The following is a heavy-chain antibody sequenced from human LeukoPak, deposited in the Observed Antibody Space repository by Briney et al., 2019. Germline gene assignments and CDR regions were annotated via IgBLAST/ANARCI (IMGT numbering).Heavy chain of an antibody. CDR3: AKDTRYGSETFGAFDI. J-gene: IGHJ3*02. CDR1: GFTFSSYA. Sequence: GGSLRLSCAASGFTFSSYAMSWVRQAPGKGLEWVSAISGSGGGDTSYADSVKGRFTISRDNSKNTLYLHMNSLRAEDTAVYYCAKDTRYGSETFGAFDIWGQGTMITVSS. V-gene: IGHV3-23*01. D-gene: IGHD3-10*01. CDR2: ISGSGGGDT.